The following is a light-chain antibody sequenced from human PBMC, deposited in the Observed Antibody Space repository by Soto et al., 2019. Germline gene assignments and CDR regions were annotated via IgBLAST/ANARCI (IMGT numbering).Light chain of an antibody. CDR1: QSIMNH. J-gene: IGKJ1*01. Sequence: DIQMTQSPSSLSASVGDRVTITCRASQSIMNHLNWYQHKSGKAPRLLIYAAYSLHSGVPPRFSGSGSGTDFNMTISSLQADDFATSYCQQTYNTPRTFGRGPRWIS. CDR2: AAY. CDR3: QQTYNTPRT. V-gene: IGKV1-39*01.